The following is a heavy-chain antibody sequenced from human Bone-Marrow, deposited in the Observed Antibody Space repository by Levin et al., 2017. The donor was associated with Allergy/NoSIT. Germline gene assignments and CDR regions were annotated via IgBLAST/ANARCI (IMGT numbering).Heavy chain of an antibody. V-gene: IGHV3-53*01. J-gene: IGHJ4*02. Sequence: GGSLRLSCAASGFIVSSNYMSWVRQAPGKGLEWVSVIYSGGSTNYADSVKGRFTVSRDNSKNTLYLQMNSLRDEDTAVYYCARKLLGPQMYGDSLGYWGQGTLVTVSS. CDR3: ARKLLGPQMYGDSLGY. CDR2: IYSGGST. D-gene: IGHD4-17*01. CDR1: GFIVSSNY.